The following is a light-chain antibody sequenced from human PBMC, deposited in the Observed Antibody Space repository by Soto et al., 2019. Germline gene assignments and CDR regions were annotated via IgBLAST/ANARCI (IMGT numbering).Light chain of an antibody. CDR2: DAS. CDR3: QQSYSTPYT. Sequence: EIVLTQSPATLSLSPGERATLSCRASQSVNTYLAWYQQKPGQAPRLLIYDASTRSTGIPARFSGSGSGTDFTLTISSLESEDSAVYYCQQSYSTPYTFGQGTKLEIK. V-gene: IGKV3-11*01. CDR1: QSVNTY. J-gene: IGKJ2*01.